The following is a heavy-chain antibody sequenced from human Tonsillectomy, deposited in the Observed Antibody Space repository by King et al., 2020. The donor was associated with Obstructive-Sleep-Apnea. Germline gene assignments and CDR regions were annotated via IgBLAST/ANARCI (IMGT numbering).Heavy chain of an antibody. V-gene: IGHV3-7*01. D-gene: IGHD2-21*02. Sequence: VQLVESGGGLVQSGGSLRLSCAGSGFTFSFYYMTWVRQAPGRGLEWVANIKEDGSDKNYVESVKGRFSISRDNAKNSLFLQMNSVRAEDTAVYYCVLVTPYYFDFWGQGTLVTVSS. CDR2: IKEDGSDK. CDR1: GFTFSFYY. CDR3: VLVTPYYFDF. J-gene: IGHJ4*02.